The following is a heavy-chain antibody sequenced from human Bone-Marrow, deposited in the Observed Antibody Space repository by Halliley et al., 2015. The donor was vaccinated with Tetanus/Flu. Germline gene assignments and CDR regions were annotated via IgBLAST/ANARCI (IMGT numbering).Heavy chain of an antibody. D-gene: IGHD2-21*02. J-gene: IGHJ6*02. V-gene: IGHV3-30*03. Sequence: MSYDGSNKYYADSGKGRFTISRDNFKNTLYLQMNSLRAEDTALYYCAREGDFARNYYYYGMDVWGQGTTVTVSS. CDR3: AREGDFARNYYYYGMDV. CDR2: MSYDGSNK.